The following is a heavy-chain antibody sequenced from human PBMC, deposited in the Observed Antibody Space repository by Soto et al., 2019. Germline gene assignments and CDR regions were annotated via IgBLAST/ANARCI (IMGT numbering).Heavy chain of an antibody. V-gene: IGHV4-61*01. D-gene: IGHD3-3*01. CDR1: GGSISSSYY. Sequence: PSETLSLTCTVSGGSISSSYYWSWIRQPPGKGLEWIGYIYYSGSTNYNPSLKSRVTISVDTSKNQFSLKLSSVTAADTAVYYCARDLGDFWSGYRYYYYGMDVWGQGTTVTVSS. CDR3: ARDLGDFWSGYRYYYYGMDV. CDR2: IYYSGST. J-gene: IGHJ6*02.